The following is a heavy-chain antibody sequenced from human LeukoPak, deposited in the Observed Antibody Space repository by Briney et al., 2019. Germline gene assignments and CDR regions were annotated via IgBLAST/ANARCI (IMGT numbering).Heavy chain of an antibody. CDR1: GFTFSSYA. CDR2: ISGSAIDT. D-gene: IGHD4-17*01. V-gene: IGHV3-23*01. CDR3: AKELGYGDYDYYGMDV. Sequence: AGGSLRLSCAASGFTFSSYAMSWVRQAPGKGLEWVSAISGSAIDTYYADSVKGRFTISRDNSKNTLYLQMNSQRAEDTAVYYCAKELGYGDYDYYGMDVWGQGTTVTVSS. J-gene: IGHJ6*02.